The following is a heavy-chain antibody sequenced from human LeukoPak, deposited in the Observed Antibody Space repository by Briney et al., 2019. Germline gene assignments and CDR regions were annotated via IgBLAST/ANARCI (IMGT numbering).Heavy chain of an antibody. CDR3: ARGAQPSWYYYYGMDV. D-gene: IGHD6-13*01. V-gene: IGHV1-2*02. CDR2: INPNSGGT. Sequence: GASVKVSCKASEYTFTGYYMHWVRQAPGQGLEWMGWINPNSGGTNYAQKFQGRVTMTRDTSISTAYMELSRLRSDDTAVYYCARGAQPSWYYYYGMDVWGQGTTVTVSS. CDR1: EYTFTGYY. J-gene: IGHJ6*02.